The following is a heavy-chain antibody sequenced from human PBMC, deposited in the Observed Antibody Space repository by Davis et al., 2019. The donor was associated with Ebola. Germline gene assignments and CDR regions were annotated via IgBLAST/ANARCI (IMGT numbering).Heavy chain of an antibody. V-gene: IGHV4-59*08. CDR1: GGSISSYY. CDR3: ARCLVVPAAMMGYYYYYGMDV. J-gene: IGHJ6*02. Sequence: MPSETLSLTCTVSGGSISSYYWSWIRQPPGKGLEWIGYIYYSGSTNYNPSLKSRVTISVDTSKNQFSLKLSSVTAADTAVYYCARCLVVPAAMMGYYYYYGMDVWGQGTTVTVSS. CDR2: IYYSGST. D-gene: IGHD2-2*01.